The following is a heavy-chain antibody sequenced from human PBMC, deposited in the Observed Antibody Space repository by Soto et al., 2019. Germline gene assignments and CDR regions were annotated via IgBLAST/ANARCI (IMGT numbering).Heavy chain of an antibody. V-gene: IGHV3-21*01. J-gene: IGHJ4*02. CDR1: GFTFRSYS. D-gene: IGHD1-26*01. CDR2: ISSSSSYI. Sequence: GGSLRLSCAASGFTFRSYSMNWVRQAPGKGLEWVSSISSSSSYIYYADSVKGRFTISRDNAKNSLYLQMNSLRAEDTAVYYCARVRVGATLLYFDYWGQGTLVTVSS. CDR3: ARVRVGATLLYFDY.